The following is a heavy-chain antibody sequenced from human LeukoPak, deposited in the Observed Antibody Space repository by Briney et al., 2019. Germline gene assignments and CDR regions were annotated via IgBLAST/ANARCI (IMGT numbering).Heavy chain of an antibody. Sequence: GRSLRLSCAASGFTFSSYALHWVRQAPGKGLEWVAAISYVESDTYYAASVKGRITISRDNSRNTLYLEMNSLRAEDTAVYYCARTIRPNGDYHPLEYRGQGPLVPVSS. CDR1: GFTFSSYA. J-gene: IGHJ4*02. V-gene: IGHV3-30*04. CDR2: ISYVESDT. CDR3: ARTIRPNGDYHPLEY. D-gene: IGHD4-17*01.